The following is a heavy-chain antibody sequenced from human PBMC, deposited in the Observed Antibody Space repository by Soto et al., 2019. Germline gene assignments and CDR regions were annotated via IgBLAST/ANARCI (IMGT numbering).Heavy chain of an antibody. CDR1: GFTFSSYA. CDR3: AKDGASGSYPPYYYFGMDV. D-gene: IGHD1-26*01. J-gene: IGHJ6*02. Sequence: EVQLLESGGGSVQPGGSLRLSCAASGFTFSSYAMSWVRQAPGKGLEWVSSISGSGGNAYYADSVKGRFSISRDNSKNTLRLQMNSLRADDTAVYYCAKDGASGSYPPYYYFGMDVWGQGTTVTVSS. CDR2: ISGSGGNA. V-gene: IGHV3-23*01.